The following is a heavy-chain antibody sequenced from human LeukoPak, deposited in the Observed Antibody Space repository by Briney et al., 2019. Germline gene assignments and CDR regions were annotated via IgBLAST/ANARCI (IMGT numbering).Heavy chain of an antibody. CDR1: GGSFSGYY. D-gene: IGHD1-7*01. CDR3: ARANWNYAWFDP. Sequence: SETLSLTCAVYGGSFSGYYWSWVRQPPGKGLEWVGEINHSGSTNYNPSLKSGVTISVDTYKNQFSLKLSSVTAAATAVYYCARANWNYAWFDPWGQGTLVTVSS. V-gene: IGHV4-34*01. CDR2: INHSGST. J-gene: IGHJ5*02.